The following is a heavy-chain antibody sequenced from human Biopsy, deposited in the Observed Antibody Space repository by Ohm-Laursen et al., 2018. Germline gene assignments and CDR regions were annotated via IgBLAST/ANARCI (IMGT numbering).Heavy chain of an antibody. D-gene: IGHD3-16*01. CDR3: STGGGDFYYNGMGV. CDR2: IKSKFDGETT. V-gene: IGHV3-15*01. Sequence: SLRLSCTASGFTFGDAWMSWIRQAPGKGLEWVGRIKSKFDGETTDYAAPVKGRFIISRDDSKSTLFLQMNSLKVEGTGVYFCSTGGGDFYYNGMGVWGQGTTVTVSS. CDR1: GFTFGDAW. J-gene: IGHJ6*02.